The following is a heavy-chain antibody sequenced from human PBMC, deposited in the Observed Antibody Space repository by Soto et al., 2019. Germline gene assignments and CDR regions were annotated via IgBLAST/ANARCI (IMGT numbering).Heavy chain of an antibody. J-gene: IGHJ4*02. V-gene: IGHV4-31*03. CDR3: ARLGYGDSASEY. CDR2: IFYTGST. D-gene: IGHD4-17*01. CDR1: GGSINSASYH. Sequence: PSETLSLTCSVSGGSINSASYHWSWLPQHPGKGLEFIGYIFYTGSTYYNPSLETRVTISVDTSKNHVSLRLNAVTAADTAVYYCARLGYGDSASEYWGRGNMVNVSA.